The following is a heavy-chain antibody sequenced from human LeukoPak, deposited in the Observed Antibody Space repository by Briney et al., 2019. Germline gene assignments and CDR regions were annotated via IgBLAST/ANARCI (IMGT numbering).Heavy chain of an antibody. D-gene: IGHD2-2*01. V-gene: IGHV4-30-2*01. CDR3: ARGGDYCSSTSCYNYGMDV. Sequence: SQTLSLTCAVSGGSISSGGYSWSWIRQPPGTGLKWIGYIYHSGSTYYNPSLKSRVTISVDRSKNQFSLKLSSVTAADTAVYYCARGGDYCSSTSCYNYGMDVWGQGTTVTVSS. CDR1: GGSISSGGYS. J-gene: IGHJ6*02. CDR2: IYHSGST.